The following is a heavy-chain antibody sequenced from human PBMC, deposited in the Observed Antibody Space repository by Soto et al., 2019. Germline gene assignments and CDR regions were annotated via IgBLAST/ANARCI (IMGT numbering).Heavy chain of an antibody. V-gene: IGHV4-39*01. CDR3: ASLPDWGLGNR. Sequence: QLQLQESGPGLVKPSETLSLTCTVSGGSISSSSYYWGWIRQPPGKGLEWIGSIYYSGSTYYNPSLKSRVTISVDTSKNQFSLKLTSVTAADTAVYYCASLPDWGLGNRWGQGTLVTVSS. CDR1: GGSISSSSYY. J-gene: IGHJ4*02. D-gene: IGHD3-9*01. CDR2: IYYSGST.